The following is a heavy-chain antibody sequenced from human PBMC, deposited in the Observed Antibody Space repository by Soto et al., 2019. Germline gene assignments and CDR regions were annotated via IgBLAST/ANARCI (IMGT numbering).Heavy chain of an antibody. V-gene: IGHV1-46*01. CDR1: GYTFTSYY. CDR3: ATGSSSWYSDY. J-gene: IGHJ4*02. CDR2: INPSGGST. D-gene: IGHD6-13*01. Sequence: PGPPVKVSCKASGYTFTSYYMHWVRQAPGQGLEWMGIINPSGGSTSYAQKFQGRVTMTRDTSTSTVYMELSSLRSEDTAVYYCATGSSSWYSDYWGQGTLVTVSS.